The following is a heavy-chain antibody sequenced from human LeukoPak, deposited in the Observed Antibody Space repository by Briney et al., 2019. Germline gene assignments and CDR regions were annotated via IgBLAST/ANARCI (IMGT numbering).Heavy chain of an antibody. CDR1: GFTFSSCA. D-gene: IGHD3-10*01. CDR2: ISSDSSTI. CDR3: ARDYGGIDY. J-gene: IGHJ4*02. Sequence: GGSLRLSCAASGFTFSSCAMNWVRQAPGKGLEWLSYISSDSSTIYSADSVKGRFTISRDNAKNSLYLQMHSLRAEDTAVYYCARDYGGIDYWGQGTLVTVSS. V-gene: IGHV3-48*01.